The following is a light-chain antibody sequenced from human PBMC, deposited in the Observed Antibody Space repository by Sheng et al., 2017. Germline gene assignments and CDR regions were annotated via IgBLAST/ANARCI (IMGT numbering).Light chain of an antibody. CDR3: QQYNTYPYT. CDR1: QYINKW. V-gene: IGKV1D-16*01. J-gene: IGKJ2*01. Sequence: DIQMTQFPSSVSASVGGRVTITCRASQYINKWLGWYQQKPGKAPNLLIYGATTLHVGVPSRFSASGSGTEFTLTISSLQPDDFATYYCQQYNTYPYTFGQGTKLEIK. CDR2: GAT.